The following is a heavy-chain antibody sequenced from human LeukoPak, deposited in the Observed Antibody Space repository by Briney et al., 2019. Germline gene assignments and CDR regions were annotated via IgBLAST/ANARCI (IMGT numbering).Heavy chain of an antibody. V-gene: IGHV1-2*02. Sequence: ASVKVSCKASGYTFTGYYMHWVRQAPGQGLEWMGWINPNSGGTNYAQKFQGRVTMTRDTSISTAYMELSRLRSDDTAVYYCATWDIYSYGINYYFDYWGQGTLVTVSS. CDR1: GYTFTGYY. J-gene: IGHJ4*02. D-gene: IGHD5-18*01. CDR3: ATWDIYSYGINYYFDY. CDR2: INPNSGGT.